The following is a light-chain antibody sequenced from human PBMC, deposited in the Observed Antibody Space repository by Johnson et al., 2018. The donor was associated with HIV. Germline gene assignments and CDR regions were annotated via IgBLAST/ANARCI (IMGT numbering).Light chain of an antibody. V-gene: IGLV1-51*01. Sequence: QSVLTQPPSVSAAPGQKVTISCSGSSSNIGNNYVSWYQQLPGTAPKLLIYDDNKRPSGIPDRFSGSKSGTSATLGITGLKTGDEADYYCGTWYSSLSSGGVFGTGTRVTVL. CDR2: DDN. J-gene: IGLJ1*01. CDR1: SSNIGNNY. CDR3: GTWYSSLSSGGV.